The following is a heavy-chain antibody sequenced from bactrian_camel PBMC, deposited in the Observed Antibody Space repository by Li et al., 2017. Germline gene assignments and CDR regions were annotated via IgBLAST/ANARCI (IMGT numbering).Heavy chain of an antibody. CDR2: IYSDGSNK. Sequence: HVQLVESGGGLVQPGGSLRLSRAASEFAFSSYYMTWVRQAPGKGLEWVSSIYSDGSNKVYANSVKGRFTISHDYARNTVDLQLNNLQPEDTGRYYGATHSRRNFYKCDSWRQRGLDHWGQGTQVTVS. V-gene: IGHV3-2*01. J-gene: IGHJ4*01. CDR3: ATHSRRNFYKCDSWRQRGLDH. D-gene: IGHD6*01. CDR1: EFAFSSYY.